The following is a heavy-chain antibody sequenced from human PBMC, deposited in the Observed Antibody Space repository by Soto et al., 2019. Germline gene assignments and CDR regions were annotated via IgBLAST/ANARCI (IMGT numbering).Heavy chain of an antibody. V-gene: IGHV1-24*01. Sequence: ASVKVSCKVSGYPLTELSMHWVLQAPGKGLEWVGGFDPEDGETIYAQKFQGIVTMTEDTSTDTAYMELSSLRSEDTAVYYCATASWSRSYYKGYYYHYGIKGWHQRNTVTV. CDR1: GYPLTELS. D-gene: IGHD1-26*01. CDR2: FDPEDGET. CDR3: ATASWSRSYYKGYYYHYGIKG. J-gene: IGHJ6*02.